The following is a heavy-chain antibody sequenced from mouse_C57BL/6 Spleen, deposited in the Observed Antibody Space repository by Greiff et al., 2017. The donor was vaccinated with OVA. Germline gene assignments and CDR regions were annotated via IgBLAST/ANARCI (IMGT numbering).Heavy chain of an antibody. V-gene: IGHV1-39*01. CDR2: INPNYGTT. CDR3: ANYYGNLLDY. Sequence: EVQLQQSGPELVKPGASVKISCKASGYSFTDYNMNWVKQSNGKSLEWIGVINPNYGTTSYNQKFKSKATLTVDKSSSTAYMQLSSLTSEDSAVYYCANYYGNLLDYWGQGTTLTVSS. D-gene: IGHD2-1*01. J-gene: IGHJ2*01. CDR1: GYSFTDYN.